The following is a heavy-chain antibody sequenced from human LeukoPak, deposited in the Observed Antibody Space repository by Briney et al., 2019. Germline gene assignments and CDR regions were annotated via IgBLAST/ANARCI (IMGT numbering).Heavy chain of an antibody. Sequence: GGSLRLSCAPSGFTFSNYWMTWVREPPGKGLEWVANIKQDGGQTYYADSMKGRLTISRDNAKNSVYLQMNSLRAEDTAVYYCARIGYSSSSLDYWGQGTLVTVSS. CDR1: GFTFSNYW. D-gene: IGHD6-6*01. V-gene: IGHV3-7*01. CDR3: ARIGYSSSSLDY. CDR2: IKQDGGQT. J-gene: IGHJ4*02.